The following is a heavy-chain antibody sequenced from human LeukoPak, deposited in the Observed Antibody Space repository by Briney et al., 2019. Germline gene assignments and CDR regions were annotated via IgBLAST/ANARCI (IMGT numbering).Heavy chain of an antibody. CDR3: AREPRYYYYYYMDV. Sequence: GASVKVSCKASGYTFTGYYMHWVRQAPGQGLEWMGWINPNSGGTNYAQKFQGRVTMTRDTSISTAYMELSRLRSDDTAVYYCAREPRYYYYYYMDVWGKGTTVTASS. CDR1: GYTFTGYY. J-gene: IGHJ6*03. V-gene: IGHV1-2*02. CDR2: INPNSGGT.